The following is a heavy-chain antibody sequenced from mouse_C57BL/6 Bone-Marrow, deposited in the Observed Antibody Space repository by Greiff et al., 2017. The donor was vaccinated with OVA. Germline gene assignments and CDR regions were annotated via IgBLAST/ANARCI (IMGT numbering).Heavy chain of an antibody. D-gene: IGHD2-10*02. V-gene: IGHV1-55*01. CDR3: ARSGYEDFDV. J-gene: IGHJ1*03. Sequence: QVQLQQSGAELVKPGASVKMSCKASGYTFTSYWITWVKQRPGQGLEWIGDIYPGSGSTNYNEKFKSKATLTVDTSSSTAYMQLSSLTSEDSAVYYCARSGYEDFDVWGTGTTVTVSS. CDR2: IYPGSGST. CDR1: GYTFTSYW.